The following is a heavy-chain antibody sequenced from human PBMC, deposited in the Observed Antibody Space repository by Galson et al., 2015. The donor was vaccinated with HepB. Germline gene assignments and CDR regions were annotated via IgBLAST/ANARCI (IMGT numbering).Heavy chain of an antibody. J-gene: IGHJ6*02. V-gene: IGHV3-33*08. CDR3: ARAYSGYDFLSYYYGMDV. CDR1: GFTFSSFG. CDR2: IWYDGNNK. Sequence: SLRLSCAASGFTFSSFGMHWVRQAPGKGLEWVAVIWYDGNNKYYVDSVKGRFTISRDNSKNTLYLQMNSLRVEDTAVYYCARAYSGYDFLSYYYGMDVWGQGTTVTVSS. D-gene: IGHD5-12*01.